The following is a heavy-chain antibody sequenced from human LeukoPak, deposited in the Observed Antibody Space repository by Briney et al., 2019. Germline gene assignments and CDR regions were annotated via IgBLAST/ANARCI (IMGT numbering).Heavy chain of an antibody. CDR3: ASYTDSSSWYPFDY. V-gene: IGHV4-59*01. Sequence: SETLSLTCTVSGGSISSYYWSWIRQPPGKGLEWIGYIYHSGSTNYNPSLKSRVTISVDTSKNQFSLKLSSVTAADTAVYYCASYTDSSSWYPFDYWGQGTLVTVSS. CDR1: GGSISSYY. D-gene: IGHD6-13*01. J-gene: IGHJ4*02. CDR2: IYHSGST.